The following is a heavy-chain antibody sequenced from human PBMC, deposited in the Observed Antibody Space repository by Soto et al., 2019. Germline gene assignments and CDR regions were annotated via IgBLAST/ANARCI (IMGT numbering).Heavy chain of an antibody. V-gene: IGHV4-39*01. J-gene: IGHJ4*02. Sequence: QLQESGPGLVKPSETLSLTCTVSGGSIDKSTYYWCWIRQPPGKALEWIGSIYYSGSTYYYPSFKSRVTISVDTSRNQFSLKLSSVTAADTAVYYCARHHESGWYGYWGQGTLVTVSS. D-gene: IGHD6-19*01. CDR2: IYYSGST. CDR1: GGSIDKSTYY. CDR3: ARHHESGWYGY.